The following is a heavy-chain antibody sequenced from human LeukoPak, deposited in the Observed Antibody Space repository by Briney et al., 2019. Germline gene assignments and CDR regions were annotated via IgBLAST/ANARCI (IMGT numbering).Heavy chain of an antibody. CDR2: IYYSGGT. Sequence: PSETLSLTCTVSGGSISSYYWSWIRQPPGKGLEWIGYIYYSGGTNYNPSLKSRVTTSVDTSKNQFSPKLSSVTAADTAVYYCAREGGGFDYWGQGTLVTVSS. CDR1: GGSISSYY. D-gene: IGHD3-16*01. V-gene: IGHV4-59*01. J-gene: IGHJ4*02. CDR3: AREGGGFDY.